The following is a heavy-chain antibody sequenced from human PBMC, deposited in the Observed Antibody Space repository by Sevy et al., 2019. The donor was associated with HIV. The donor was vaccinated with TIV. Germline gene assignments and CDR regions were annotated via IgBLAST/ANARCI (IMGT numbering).Heavy chain of an antibody. CDR2: ISGSGGTT. J-gene: IGHJ4*02. D-gene: IGHD2-2*01. V-gene: IGHV3-23*01. Sequence: GESLKISCAASGFTFSSYAMSWVRQAPGKGLEWVSAISGSGGTTYYADSVKGRFTISRDNSRNTLSLQMNNLRVEDTAIYFCAKDHTTPAKYYFDSWGQGTLVTVSS. CDR3: AKDHTTPAKYYFDS. CDR1: GFTFSSYA.